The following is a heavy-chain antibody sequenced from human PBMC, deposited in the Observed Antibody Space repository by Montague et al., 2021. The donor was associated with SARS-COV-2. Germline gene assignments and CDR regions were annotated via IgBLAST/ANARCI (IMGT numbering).Heavy chain of an antibody. CDR2: IYYSGST. CDR3: ARTPAVYVVVVPAARGHFDN. V-gene: IGHV4-31*03. J-gene: IGHJ4*01. Sequence: TLSLTCTVSGGSISSGGYYWSWIRQHPGKGLEWIGNIYYSGSTYYNPSLKSRVTISVDTTKNQFSLKLSSVTAADTAVYYCARTPAVYVVVVPAARGHFDNWGQGTLVTVSS. CDR1: GGSISSGGYY. D-gene: IGHD2-2*01.